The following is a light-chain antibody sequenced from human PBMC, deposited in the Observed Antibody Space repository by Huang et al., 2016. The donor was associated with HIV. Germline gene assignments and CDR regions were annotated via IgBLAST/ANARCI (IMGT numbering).Light chain of an antibody. Sequence: ENLMTPSPSTLSVSPGESATLSCRASQSVFKNLAWYQQKPGQAPKVLIYGSSTMAAGIPARFSGSESGTDFTLTISSLQSEDFAVYYCQQYNTSPRTFGQGTKVEV. CDR3: QQYNTSPRT. CDR2: GSS. J-gene: IGKJ1*01. V-gene: IGKV3-15*01. CDR1: QSVFKN.